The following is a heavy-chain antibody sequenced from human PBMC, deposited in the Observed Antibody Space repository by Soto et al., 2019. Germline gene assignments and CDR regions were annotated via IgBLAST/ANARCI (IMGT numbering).Heavy chain of an antibody. CDR2: IYYNDDR. J-gene: IGHJ4*02. CDR3: AHSDGGYEIIYFDF. Sequence: SGPTRVNPTQTLTLTCTFSGFSFTTAGLAVGWIRQTPGGALEWLTLIYYNDDRRFSPSLKTRLTITGDTSKNQVVLSLTNVDPGDTATYFCAHSDGGYEIIYFDFWGQGIPVTVSS. V-gene: IGHV2-5*01. CDR1: GFSFTTAGLA. D-gene: IGHD5-12*01.